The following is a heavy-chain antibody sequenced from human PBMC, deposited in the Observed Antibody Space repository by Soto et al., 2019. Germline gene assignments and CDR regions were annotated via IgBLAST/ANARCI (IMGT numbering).Heavy chain of an antibody. V-gene: IGHV3-23*01. D-gene: IGHD6-13*01. CDR2: ISGSGGST. Sequence: EVQLLESGGGLVQPGGSLRLSCAASGFTFSTYAMNWVRQAPGKGLEWVSAISGSGGSTYYEDSVKGRFTISRDNSKNTLYLQMNSLRAEDTAVYYCAKGATSSWYGGHFDCWGQGTLVTVSS. CDR3: AKGATSSWYGGHFDC. CDR1: GFTFSTYA. J-gene: IGHJ4*02.